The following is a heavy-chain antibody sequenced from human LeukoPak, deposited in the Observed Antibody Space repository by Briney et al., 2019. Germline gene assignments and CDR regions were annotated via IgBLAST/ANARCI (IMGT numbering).Heavy chain of an antibody. Sequence: GGSLRLSCAASGFTFSSYAMSWVRQAPGKGLEWVSAISGSGGSTYYADSVKGRFTISRDNSRNTLYLQMSSLRAEDTAVYYCAKSHSVAVAGTYSTYYFDSWGRGTLVTVSS. CDR2: ISGSGGST. D-gene: IGHD6-19*01. CDR1: GFTFSSYA. V-gene: IGHV3-23*01. CDR3: AKSHSVAVAGTYSTYYFDS. J-gene: IGHJ4*02.